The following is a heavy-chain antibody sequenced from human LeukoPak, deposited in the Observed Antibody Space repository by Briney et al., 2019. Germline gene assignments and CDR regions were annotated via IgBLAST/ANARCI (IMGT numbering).Heavy chain of an antibody. CDR1: GFTFSRHW. D-gene: IGHD2-8*02. V-gene: IGHV3-7*01. CDR3: ASDGGHCTDLDY. J-gene: IGHJ4*02. Sequence: PGGSLRLSCGTSGFTFSRHWMSWVRQAPGKGPEWVANIKQDGSERYYVHSVKGRFTISRDNAKNSLYLQMNSLRAEDTAVYYCASDGGHCTDLDYWGQGILVTVSS. CDR2: IKQDGSER.